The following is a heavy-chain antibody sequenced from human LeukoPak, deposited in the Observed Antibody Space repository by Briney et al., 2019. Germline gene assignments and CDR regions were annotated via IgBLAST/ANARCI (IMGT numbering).Heavy chain of an antibody. J-gene: IGHJ4*02. CDR3: AREGGFYRPLDY. CDR2: VHLDGRT. CDR1: GGSVTSTNW. D-gene: IGHD6-25*01. Sequence: SETLSLTCGVSGGSVTSTNWWTWVRQPPGKGLEWIGEVHLDGRTNFNPSLKSRLTMSVDLSENHVSLKLTSVTAADTAVYYCAREGGFYRPLDYSGQGTLITVSS. V-gene: IGHV4-4*02.